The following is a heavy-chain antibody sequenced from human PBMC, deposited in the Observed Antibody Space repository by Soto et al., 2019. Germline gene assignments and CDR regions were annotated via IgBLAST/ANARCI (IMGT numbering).Heavy chain of an antibody. J-gene: IGHJ4*02. Sequence: GGSLRLSCAGSGFTFMSYCMHWFRQAPGKGLEWVAVIRFDGTNKYYAESVKGRFTISRDNSRNTLDLQMNGLRVEDTAVYYCARYDQEFEWHYWGQGTLVTVSS. CDR2: IRFDGTNK. V-gene: IGHV3-33*01. CDR1: GFTFMSYC. CDR3: ARYDQEFEWHY. D-gene: IGHD3-3*01.